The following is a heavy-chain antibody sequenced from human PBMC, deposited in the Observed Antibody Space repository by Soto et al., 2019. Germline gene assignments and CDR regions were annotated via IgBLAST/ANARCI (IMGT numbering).Heavy chain of an antibody. CDR3: ARDTLMVRGVITYYYYGMDV. J-gene: IGHJ6*02. Sequence: PGGSLRLSCAASGFTFSSYAMHWVRQAPGKGLEWVAVISYDGSNKYYADSVKGRFTISRDNSKNTLYLQMNSLRAEDTAVYYCARDTLMVRGVITYYYYGMDVWGQGTTVTVS. D-gene: IGHD3-10*01. CDR2: ISYDGSNK. V-gene: IGHV3-30-3*01. CDR1: GFTFSSYA.